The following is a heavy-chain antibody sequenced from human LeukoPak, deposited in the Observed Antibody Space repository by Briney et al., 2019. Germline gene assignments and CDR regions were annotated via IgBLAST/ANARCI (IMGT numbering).Heavy chain of an antibody. CDR2: IHPNSGDT. CDR1: GYTFNAYY. Sequence: ASVKVSCKASGYTFNAYYLHWVRQAPGQGLEWMGWIHPNSGDTKFAQKFRGRVTMTRDTSVTTAYVELSGLRSDDTAVYCCAREGGLAGYVFDFWGPGTLVIVSS. CDR3: AREGGLAGYVFDF. V-gene: IGHV1-2*02. D-gene: IGHD3-9*01. J-gene: IGHJ4*02.